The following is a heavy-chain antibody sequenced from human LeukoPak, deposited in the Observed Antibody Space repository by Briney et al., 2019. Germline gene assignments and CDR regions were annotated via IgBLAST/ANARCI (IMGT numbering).Heavy chain of an antibody. CDR1: GGSINSYY. D-gene: IGHD6-19*01. Sequence: SEPLSLTCTVSGGSINSYYWSWIRQPPGKGLEWVGYIYYSGSTNYKPSLKRRVTISVDTSKNQFSLQVSSVTAADTAVYYCASSRSSSGWSLIDYWGQGALVTVSS. V-gene: IGHV4-59*01. CDR2: IYYSGST. CDR3: ASSRSSSGWSLIDY. J-gene: IGHJ4*02.